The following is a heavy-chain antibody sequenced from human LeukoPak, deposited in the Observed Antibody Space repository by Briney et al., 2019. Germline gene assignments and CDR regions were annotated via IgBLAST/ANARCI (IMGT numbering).Heavy chain of an antibody. CDR2: IKQDGSEK. V-gene: IGHV3-7*03. Sequence: GGSLRLSCAASGFTFSSYWMSWVRQAPGKGLEWVANIKQDGSEKYYVDSVKGRFTISRDNAKNSLYLQMNSLRAEDTAVYYCARGQVPIVLMVYAILPDYWGQGTLVTVSS. D-gene: IGHD2-8*01. CDR3: ARGQVPIVLMVYAILPDY. CDR1: GFTFSSYW. J-gene: IGHJ4*02.